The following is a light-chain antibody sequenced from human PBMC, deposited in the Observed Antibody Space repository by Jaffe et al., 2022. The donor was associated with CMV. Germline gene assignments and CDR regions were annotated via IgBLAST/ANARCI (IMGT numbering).Light chain of an antibody. Sequence: SYELTQPPSVSVSPGQTARITCSGDALPKQYTYWYQQKPGQAPVLMIYKDSERPSGIPERFSGSRSGTTVTLTISGVQAEDEADYYCQSGDSRGTYAVTFGGGTKLTVL. CDR2: KDS. CDR1: ALPKQY. CDR3: QSGDSRGTYAVT. J-gene: IGLJ2*01. V-gene: IGLV3-25*03.